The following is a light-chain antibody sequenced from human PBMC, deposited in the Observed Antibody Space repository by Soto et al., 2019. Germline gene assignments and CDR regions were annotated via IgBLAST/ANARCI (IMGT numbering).Light chain of an antibody. CDR2: DAS. V-gene: IGKV1-5*01. CDR1: QSISDW. J-gene: IGKJ1*01. CDR3: QQHNSSPWT. Sequence: DIQMTQSPSTLSASVGDRVTITCRASQSISDWLACFQQKPGKAPKVLIYDASTLESGVPSRFSGSGSGTEFTLTISSLQPEDSATYYCQQHNSSPWTFGQGTRVEIK.